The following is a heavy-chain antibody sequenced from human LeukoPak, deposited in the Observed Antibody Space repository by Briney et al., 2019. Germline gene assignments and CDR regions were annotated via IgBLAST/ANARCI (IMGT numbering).Heavy chain of an antibody. CDR1: GFTFSSYG. V-gene: IGHV3-33*01. D-gene: IGHD3-10*01. CDR2: IWYDGSNK. CDR3: AREGSPYGFFDY. J-gene: IGHJ4*02. Sequence: RSLRLSCAASGFTFSSYGMHWVRQAPGKGLEWVAVIWYDGSNKYYADSVKGRFTISRDNSKNTLYLQMNSLRAEDTAVYYCAREGSPYGFFDYWGQGTLVTVSS.